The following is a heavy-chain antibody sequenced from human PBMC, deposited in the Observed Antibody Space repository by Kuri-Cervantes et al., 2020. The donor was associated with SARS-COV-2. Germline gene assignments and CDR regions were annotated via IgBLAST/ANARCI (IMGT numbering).Heavy chain of an antibody. Sequence: GGSLRLSCKASGYTLTSYAMHWVRQAPGQRLEWMGWINAGNGNTKYPQKFQGRVTITRDTSASTAYMELSSLRSEDTAVYYCAKGSYYDSSGSNYYYYGMDVWGQGTTVTVSS. CDR3: AKGSYYDSSGSNYYYYGMDV. D-gene: IGHD3-22*01. CDR2: INAGNGNT. V-gene: IGHV1-3*01. CDR1: GYTLTSYA. J-gene: IGHJ6*02.